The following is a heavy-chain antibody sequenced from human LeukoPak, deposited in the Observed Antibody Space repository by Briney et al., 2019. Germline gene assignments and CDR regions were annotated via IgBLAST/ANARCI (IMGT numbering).Heavy chain of an antibody. D-gene: IGHD3-3*01. CDR2: ISYDGSNK. V-gene: IGHV3-30-3*01. Sequence: GGSLRLSCVVSGFSFSSYSLHWVRQAPGKGLEWVAVISYDGSNKYYADSVKGRFTISRDNSKNTLYLQMNSLRAEDTAVYYCARPVRFLEWLLSDAFDIWGQGTMVTVSS. J-gene: IGHJ3*02. CDR1: GFSFSSYS. CDR3: ARPVRFLEWLLSDAFDI.